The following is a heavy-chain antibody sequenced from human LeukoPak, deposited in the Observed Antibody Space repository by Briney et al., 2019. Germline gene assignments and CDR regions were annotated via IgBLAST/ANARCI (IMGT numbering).Heavy chain of an antibody. Sequence: PSETLSLTCTVSGGSISSYYWSWIRQPPGKGLEWIGYIYYSGSTNYNPSLKSRFTISVDTCTNQFSLKLSSVPAADTAVYYCASVGYCSGGSCYSGYFQHWGQGTLVTVSS. CDR1: GGSISSYY. J-gene: IGHJ1*01. CDR2: IYYSGST. D-gene: IGHD2-15*01. V-gene: IGHV4-59*01. CDR3: ASVGYCSGGSCYSGYFQH.